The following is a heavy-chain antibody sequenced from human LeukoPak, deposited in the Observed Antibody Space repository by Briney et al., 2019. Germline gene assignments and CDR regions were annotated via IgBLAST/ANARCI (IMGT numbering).Heavy chain of an antibody. CDR3: ARPYDSSGYYPFQH. Sequence: TLSLTRACHGVYLRGYHWGGIRPPPREGVEGIGEINHSGSTNYNPSLKSRVTISVDTSKNQFSLKLSSVTAADTAVYYCARPYDSSGYYPFQHWGQGTLVTVSS. D-gene: IGHD3-22*01. J-gene: IGHJ1*01. CDR2: INHSGST. CDR1: GVYLRGYH. V-gene: IGHV4-34*01.